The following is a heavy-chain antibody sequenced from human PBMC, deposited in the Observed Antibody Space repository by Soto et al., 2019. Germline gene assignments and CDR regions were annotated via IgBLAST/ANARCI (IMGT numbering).Heavy chain of an antibody. D-gene: IGHD2-21*02. V-gene: IGHV1-18*01. Sequence: ASVKVSCKASGYTFTNYGFSWVRQAPGQGLELMGWISVYNGDTNFAQKFQARVTLTTDTSTSTAYMELRNLRTDDTAVYYCARSGRYYGGDTAYWRQGTLVTVSS. J-gene: IGHJ4*02. CDR1: GYTFTNYG. CDR3: ARSGRYYGGDTAY. CDR2: ISVYNGDT.